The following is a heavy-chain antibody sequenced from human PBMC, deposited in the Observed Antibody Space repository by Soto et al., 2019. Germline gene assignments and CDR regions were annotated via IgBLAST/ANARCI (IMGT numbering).Heavy chain of an antibody. J-gene: IGHJ4*02. CDR3: ARSIRVASPGDY. Sequence: QVQLLQSGAEVKKPGASVKVSCKTSGYTFTNYGITWVRQAPGQGLEWRGWISAYNGNTNYAQKFQGRVTMTPDTATTTGYMELRSLRSDDTAVYFCARSIRVASPGDYWGQGTLATVSS. V-gene: IGHV1-18*04. D-gene: IGHD2-21*01. CDR1: GYTFTNYG. CDR2: ISAYNGNT.